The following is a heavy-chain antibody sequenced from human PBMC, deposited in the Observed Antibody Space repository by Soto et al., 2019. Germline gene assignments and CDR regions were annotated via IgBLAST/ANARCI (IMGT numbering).Heavy chain of an antibody. V-gene: IGHV3-13*01. Sequence: GGSLRLSCAASGFTFSSYDMHWVRQATGKGLEWVSAIGTAGDTYYPGSVKGRFTISRENAKNSLYLQMNSLRAGDTAVYYCARRRYCSGGSCVGAFDIWGQGTMVTVSS. CDR1: GFTFSSYD. CDR3: ARRRYCSGGSCVGAFDI. D-gene: IGHD2-15*01. CDR2: IGTAGDT. J-gene: IGHJ3*02.